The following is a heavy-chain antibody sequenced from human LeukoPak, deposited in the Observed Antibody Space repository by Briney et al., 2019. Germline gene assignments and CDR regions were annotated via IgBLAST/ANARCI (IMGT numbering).Heavy chain of an antibody. D-gene: IGHD3-10*01. V-gene: IGHV4-59*01. CDR1: GGSISSYY. J-gene: IGHJ5*02. CDR2: IYYSGST. CDR3: ARDRHGSGSAHSFGP. Sequence: SETLSLTCTVSGGSISSYYWSWIRQPPGKGLEWIGYIYYSGSTNYNPSLKSRVTISVDTSKNQFSLKLSSVTAADTAVYYCARDRHGSGSAHSFGPWGQGTLVTVSS.